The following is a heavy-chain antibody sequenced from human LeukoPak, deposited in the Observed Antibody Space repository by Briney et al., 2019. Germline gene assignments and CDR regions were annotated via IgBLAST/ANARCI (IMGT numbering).Heavy chain of an antibody. CDR3: ARRGYCTNGVCFKKQMENFDY. J-gene: IGHJ4*02. V-gene: IGHV5-51*01. Sequence: LGGSRRFPCKVFGNTFTSSWFGWVGQLPGKGLDWMGFFYPVASDTRYSPSFQGQVTISADKSISTAYLQWSSLKASDTAMYYCARRGYCTNGVCFKKQMENFDYWGQGTLVTVSS. D-gene: IGHD2-8*01. CDR2: FYPVASDT. CDR1: GNTFTSSW.